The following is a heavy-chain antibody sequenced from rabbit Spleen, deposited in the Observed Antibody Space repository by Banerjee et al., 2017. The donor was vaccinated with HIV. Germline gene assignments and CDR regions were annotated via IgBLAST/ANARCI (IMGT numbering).Heavy chain of an antibody. CDR1: GFSFSSSYW. V-gene: IGHV1S40*01. CDR3: VRGPPYAGYADYGYVYLNL. D-gene: IGHD6-1*01. J-gene: IGHJ4*01. CDR2: IYAGSGST. Sequence: QSLEEYGGDLVKPGASLTLTCTASGFSFSSSYWISWVRQAPGKGLEWIACIYAGSGSTYYASWAKGRFTISKTSSTMVFLQMTSLTAADTATYFCVRGPPYAGYADYGYVYLNLWGQGTLVTVS.